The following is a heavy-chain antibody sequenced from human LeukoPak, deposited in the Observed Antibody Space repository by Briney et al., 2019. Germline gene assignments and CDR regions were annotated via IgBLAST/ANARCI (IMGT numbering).Heavy chain of an antibody. V-gene: IGHV4-59*01. Sequence: SETLSLTCTVPGGSISSYYWSWIRQPPGKGLEWIGYIYYSGSTNYNPSLKSRVTISVDTSKNQFSLKLSSVTAADTAVYYCARDTRSKGWFDPWGQGTLVTVTS. J-gene: IGHJ5*02. D-gene: IGHD4-17*01. CDR1: GGSISSYY. CDR2: IYYSGST. CDR3: ARDTRSKGWFDP.